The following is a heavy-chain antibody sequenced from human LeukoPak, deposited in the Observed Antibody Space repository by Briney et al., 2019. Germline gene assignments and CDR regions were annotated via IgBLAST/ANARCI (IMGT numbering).Heavy chain of an antibody. D-gene: IGHD3-9*01. V-gene: IGHV4-38-2*02. CDR2: IDQSGTT. Sequence: ASETLSLTCTVSSYSISSGYYWGWIRQSPGKGLEWIRSIDQSGTTYYHPSLKSRVTISVDTSKNQFSLQLTSVTAADTAVYFCGRDRPTGYYDYWGQGILVTVSS. J-gene: IGHJ4*02. CDR3: GRDRPTGYYDY. CDR1: SYSISSGYY.